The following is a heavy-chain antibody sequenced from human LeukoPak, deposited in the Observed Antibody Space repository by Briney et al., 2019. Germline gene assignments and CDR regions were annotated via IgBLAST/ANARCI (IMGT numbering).Heavy chain of an antibody. CDR1: GFTFSSHW. CDR3: AKDKNIVGATRAFDY. D-gene: IGHD1-26*01. CDR2: ISWNSGIV. J-gene: IGHJ4*02. V-gene: IGHV3-9*01. Sequence: QPGGSLRLSCAASGFTFSSHWMHWVRQAPGKGLEWVSGISWNSGIVGYADSVKGRFTVSRDNAKNSLYLQMNSLRAEDTALYYCAKDKNIVGATRAFDYWGQGTLVTVSS.